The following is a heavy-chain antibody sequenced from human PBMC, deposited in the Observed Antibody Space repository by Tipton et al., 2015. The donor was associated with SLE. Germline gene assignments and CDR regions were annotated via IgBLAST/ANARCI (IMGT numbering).Heavy chain of an antibody. Sequence: SLRLSCAASGFIFSDYYMSWIRQAPGKGLEWVSYISSSSSYTNYADSVKGRFTISRDNARNSLYLQMNSLRAEDTALYYCAREGWELLNYFDCWGQGTLVTVSS. D-gene: IGHD1-26*01. J-gene: IGHJ4*02. V-gene: IGHV3-11*05. CDR3: AREGWELLNYFDC. CDR1: GFIFSDYY. CDR2: ISSSSSYT.